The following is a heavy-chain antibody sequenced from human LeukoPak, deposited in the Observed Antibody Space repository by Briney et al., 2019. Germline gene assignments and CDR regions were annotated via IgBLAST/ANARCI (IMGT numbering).Heavy chain of an antibody. Sequence: GGSLRLSCAASGFTFSSYSMNWVRQAPGKGLEWVSSISSSSSYIYYADSVKGRFTIPRDNAKNSLYLQMNSLRAEDTAVYYCANGSRNYYFDYWGQGTLVTVSS. CDR1: GFTFSSYS. CDR2: ISSSSSYI. V-gene: IGHV3-21*01. J-gene: IGHJ4*02. D-gene: IGHD5-24*01. CDR3: ANGSRNYYFDY.